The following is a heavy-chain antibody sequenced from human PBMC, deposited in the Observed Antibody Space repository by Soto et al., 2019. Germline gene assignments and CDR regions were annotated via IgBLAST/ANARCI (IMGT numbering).Heavy chain of an antibody. J-gene: IGHJ4*02. CDR1: GFTFSSYA. V-gene: IGHV3-30-3*01. Sequence: GGSLRLSCAASGFTFSSYAMHWVRQAPGKGLEWVAVISYDGSNKYYADSVKGRFTISRDNSKNTLYLQMNSLRAEDTAVYYCASEVIDGYNYWEAPGPDYWGQGTLVTVSS. D-gene: IGHD5-12*01. CDR2: ISYDGSNK. CDR3: ASEVIDGYNYWEAPGPDY.